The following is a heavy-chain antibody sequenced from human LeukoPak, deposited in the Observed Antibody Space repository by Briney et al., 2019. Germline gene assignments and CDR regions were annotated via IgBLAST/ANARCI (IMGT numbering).Heavy chain of an antibody. D-gene: IGHD1-7*01. Sequence: GGSLRLSCAPSGFTFSSYGMHWVRQAPGKGLEWVAVISYDGNNKYYADSVKGRFTISRDNYKSTLYLQMNRLRAEDTAVYYCAKDHNWNYYFDYWGQGALVTVS. J-gene: IGHJ4*02. V-gene: IGHV3-30*18. CDR2: ISYDGNNK. CDR3: AKDHNWNYYFDY. CDR1: GFTFSSYG.